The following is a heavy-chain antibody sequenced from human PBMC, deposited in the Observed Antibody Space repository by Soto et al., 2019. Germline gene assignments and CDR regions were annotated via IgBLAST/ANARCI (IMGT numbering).Heavy chain of an antibody. J-gene: IGHJ4*02. CDR3: ARNLYGEFDY. V-gene: IGHV1-18*01. Sequence: DSVKVCFKASGYPFTNFGISLVRQAPGQGLEWIGWISVYDGTTNYAQNLQGRVTMTTDTSTNTAYMDLRSLRSDDTAVYYCARNLYGEFDYWGQGTMVTVSS. CDR1: GYPFTNFG. D-gene: IGHD4-17*01. CDR2: ISVYDGTT.